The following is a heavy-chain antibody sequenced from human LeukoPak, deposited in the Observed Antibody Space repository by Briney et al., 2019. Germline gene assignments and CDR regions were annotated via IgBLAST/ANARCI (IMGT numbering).Heavy chain of an antibody. CDR2: IYHSGST. D-gene: IGHD3-22*01. J-gene: IGHJ4*02. Sequence: PSGTLSLTCAVSGGSISSSNWWSWVRQPPGKGLAWIGEIYHSGSTNYNPSLKSRVTISVDKSKNQFSLKLSSVTAADTAVYYCARVLGSRYYYDSSGYLDYWGQGTLVTVSS. CDR1: GGSISSSNW. CDR3: ARVLGSRYYYDSSGYLDY. V-gene: IGHV4-4*02.